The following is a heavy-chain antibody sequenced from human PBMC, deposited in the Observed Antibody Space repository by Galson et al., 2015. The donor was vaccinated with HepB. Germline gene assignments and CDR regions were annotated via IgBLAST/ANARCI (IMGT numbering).Heavy chain of an antibody. V-gene: IGHV3-30*04. CDR2: ISNDGSSK. CDR3: AREEYGSGWYGSVMGNWFDP. CDR1: GFTFSAYA. D-gene: IGHD6-19*01. Sequence: SLRLSCAASGFTFSAYALHWVRQAPGRGLEWVAGISNDGSSKYYADSVKGRFTISRANSRNTIYLHMNSLRVEDTAIYYCAREEYGSGWYGSVMGNWFDPWGQGTLVTASS. J-gene: IGHJ5*02.